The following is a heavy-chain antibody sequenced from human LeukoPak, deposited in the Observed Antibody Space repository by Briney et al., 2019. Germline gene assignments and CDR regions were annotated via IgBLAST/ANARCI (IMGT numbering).Heavy chain of an antibody. CDR1: GFTFSNYN. CDR3: AKGPAPRLGEFSYHALVDY. Sequence: GGSLRLSCAASGFTFSNYNMNWVRQAPGKGLEWVSYITSGSGTIYYADSVKGRFTISRDNAKNSLYLQMNSLRAEDTAVYYCAKGPAPRLGEFSYHALVDYWGQGTLVTVSS. V-gene: IGHV3-48*01. D-gene: IGHD3-16*02. CDR2: ITSGSGTI. J-gene: IGHJ4*02.